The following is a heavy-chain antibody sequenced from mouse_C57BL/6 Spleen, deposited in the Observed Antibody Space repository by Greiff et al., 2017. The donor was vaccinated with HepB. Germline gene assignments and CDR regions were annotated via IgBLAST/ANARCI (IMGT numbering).Heavy chain of an antibody. CDR2: IDPETGGT. CDR3: TRRSGNYYAMDY. Sequence: VQLQQSGAELVRPGASVTLSCKASGYTFTDYEMHWVKQTPVHGLEWIGAIDPETGGTAYNQKFKGKAILTADKSSSTAYMELRSLTSEDSAVYYCTRRSGNYYAMDYWGQGTSVTVSS. V-gene: IGHV1-15*01. J-gene: IGHJ4*01. CDR1: GYTFTDYE.